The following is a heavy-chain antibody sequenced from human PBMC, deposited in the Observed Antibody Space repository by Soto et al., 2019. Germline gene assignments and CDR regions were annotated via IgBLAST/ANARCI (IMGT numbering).Heavy chain of an antibody. D-gene: IGHD4-17*01. CDR1: GFTFSVSA. CDR2: IRHKADNYAT. J-gene: IGHJ3*02. CDR3: AIHETYRATYKTTVIRNDGFDI. V-gene: IGHV3-73*01. Sequence: VQLVESGGGLVQPGGSLKLSCAASGFTFSVSAMHWVRQASGKGLEWVGRIRHKADNYATAYAASVKGRFTISRDESNKTGYMQISSLKIEDTAVYYCAIHETYRATYKTTVIRNDGFDIWGQGTMVTVSS.